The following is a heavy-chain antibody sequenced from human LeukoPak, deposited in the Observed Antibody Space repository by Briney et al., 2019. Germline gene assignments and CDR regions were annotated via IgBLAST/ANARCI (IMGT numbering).Heavy chain of an antibody. J-gene: IGHJ4*02. D-gene: IGHD1-14*01. CDR2: LYSDGNT. Sequence: GGSLRLSCAASGFTLITNDMTWVRQAPGKGVAWVSVLYSDGNTKYADSVQGRFIISRDKSKNTLYLEMNSLRPHDTAVYYCARGVEPLADNTLAYWGQGTLVTVSS. CDR1: GFTLITND. CDR3: ARGVEPLADNTLAY. V-gene: IGHV3-53*01.